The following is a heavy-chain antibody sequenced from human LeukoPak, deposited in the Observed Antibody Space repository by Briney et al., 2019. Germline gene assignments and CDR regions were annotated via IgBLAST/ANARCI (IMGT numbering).Heavy chain of an antibody. CDR3: VKLVVVTATYWYFDV. CDR1: GFTFSHYW. J-gene: IGHJ2*01. CDR2: IKHDEIEN. D-gene: IGHD2-21*02. Sequence: PGGSLRLSCAASGFTFSHYWMGWVRQAPGKGLDWVANIKHDEIENYLADSVTGRFTIPRDNAENSLFLQMNSLRPDDTAVYFCVKLVVVTATYWYFDVWGRGTPITVSS. V-gene: IGHV3-7*01.